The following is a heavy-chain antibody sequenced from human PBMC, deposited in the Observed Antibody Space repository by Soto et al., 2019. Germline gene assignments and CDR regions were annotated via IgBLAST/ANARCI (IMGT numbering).Heavy chain of an antibody. CDR3: ARGRGRFGY. CDR1: GGSFSGYY. J-gene: IGHJ4*02. V-gene: IGHV4-34*01. Sequence: SETLSLTCAVYGGSFSGYYWSWIRQPPGKGLEWIGEINHSGRTNYNPALKSRVTISVDTSKNQFSLKLSSVTAADTAVYYCARGRGRFGYWGQGTLVTVSS. CDR2: INHSGRT.